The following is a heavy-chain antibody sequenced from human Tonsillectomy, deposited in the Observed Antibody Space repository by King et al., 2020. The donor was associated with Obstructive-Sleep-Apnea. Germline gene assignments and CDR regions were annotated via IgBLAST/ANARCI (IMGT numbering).Heavy chain of an antibody. Sequence: VQLVESGAEVKQPGASVKVSCKASGYTFIGYYIHWVRQAPEQGLEWIGWINPNSGDPNYDKQFQGRFTMTRDTSISKAYMELSGLRSADTAVYYCATYSSNSIWGQGALVTVSS. CDR2: INPNSGDP. CDR3: ATYSSNSI. J-gene: IGHJ4*02. V-gene: IGHV1-2*02. CDR1: GYTFIGYY. D-gene: IGHD6-13*01.